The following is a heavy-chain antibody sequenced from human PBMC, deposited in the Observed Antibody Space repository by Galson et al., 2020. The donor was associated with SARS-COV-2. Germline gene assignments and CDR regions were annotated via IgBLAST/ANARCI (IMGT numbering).Heavy chain of an antibody. J-gene: IGHJ4*02. Sequence: GESLKISCSASGFTFRSFALHWVRQPPGKGLEYVSGTTKNGDSTYYADSVKDRFTISRDNSKNTLYLQMSGLRAEDTALYYCVKDLRSVPRNFDYWGQGTLVTVSS. D-gene: IGHD3-9*01. CDR2: TTKNGDST. CDR3: VKDLRSVPRNFDY. V-gene: IGHV3-64D*06. CDR1: GFTFRSFA.